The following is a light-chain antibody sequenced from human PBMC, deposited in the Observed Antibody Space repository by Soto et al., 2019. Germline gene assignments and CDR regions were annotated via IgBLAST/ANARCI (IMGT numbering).Light chain of an antibody. CDR1: QSVSTY. CDR3: QQRSSWPIT. CDR2: DAS. Sequence: ETVLTQSPATLSLSPGESATLSCRASQSVSTYLAWYQQKPGQAPRLLIYDASNRATGIPARFSGSGSGTDFTLTISRLEPEDFALYYCQQRSSWPITFGQGTRLEIK. J-gene: IGKJ5*01. V-gene: IGKV3-11*01.